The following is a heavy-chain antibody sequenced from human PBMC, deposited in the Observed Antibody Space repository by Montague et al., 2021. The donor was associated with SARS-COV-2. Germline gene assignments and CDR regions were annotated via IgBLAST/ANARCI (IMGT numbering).Heavy chain of an antibody. D-gene: IGHD3-3*01. CDR2: IYYSGST. Sequence: SETLSLTYTVSGGSVNSGSYHWNWIRQPPGKGLEWIGYIYYSGSTSYNPSLKSRVTISLDTSKNQFSLNLTSVTAADTALYFCARELEIHDFLSGYYIGDWGQGTLVTVSS. V-gene: IGHV4-61*01. CDR3: ARELEIHDFLSGYYIGD. J-gene: IGHJ4*02. CDR1: GGSVNSGSYH.